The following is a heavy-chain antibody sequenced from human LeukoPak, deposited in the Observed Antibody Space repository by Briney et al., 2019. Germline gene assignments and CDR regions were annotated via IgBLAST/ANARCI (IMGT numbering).Heavy chain of an antibody. D-gene: IGHD6-13*01. V-gene: IGHV1-2*02. CDR3: ARSGSSWSLIIDY. CDR2: INPNSGGT. CDR1: GYTFTCYY. Sequence: GASVKLSCKASGYTFTCYYMHWVRQAPGQGLEWMGWINPNSGGTNYAQKFQGRVSKTRDTSISTAYMELSRLRSDDTAVYYCARSGSSWSLIIDYWGQGTLVTVSS. J-gene: IGHJ4*02.